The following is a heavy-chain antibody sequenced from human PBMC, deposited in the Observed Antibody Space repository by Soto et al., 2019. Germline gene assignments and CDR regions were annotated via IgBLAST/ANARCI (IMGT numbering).Heavy chain of an antibody. D-gene: IGHD1-26*01. Sequence: QVQMVQSGAEVKKPGASVKVSCKASNYSFSSFGISRVRQAPGQGLEWMAWINPSNDNTNYAQGLQGRVTLTSDTSTSTAYMELRSLRSDDTAVYYCARDPFYSGSNLQVGYFDSWGQGTLVTVSS. J-gene: IGHJ4*02. CDR3: ARDPFYSGSNLQVGYFDS. V-gene: IGHV1-18*01. CDR1: NYSFSSFG. CDR2: INPSNDNT.